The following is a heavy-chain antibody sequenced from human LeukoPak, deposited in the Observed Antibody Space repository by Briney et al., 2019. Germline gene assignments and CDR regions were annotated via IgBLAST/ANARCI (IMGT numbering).Heavy chain of an antibody. J-gene: IGHJ4*02. D-gene: IGHD6-19*01. Sequence: GGSLRLSCAASGFTFSSYSMNWVRQAPGKGLEWVSYISGSSRTVYYADSVKGRFTISRDNAKNSLYLQMNSLRAEDTAVYFCAKSAEAGRGPSDYWGQGTLVTVSS. V-gene: IGHV3-48*04. CDR3: AKSAEAGRGPSDY. CDR1: GFTFSSYS. CDR2: ISGSSRTV.